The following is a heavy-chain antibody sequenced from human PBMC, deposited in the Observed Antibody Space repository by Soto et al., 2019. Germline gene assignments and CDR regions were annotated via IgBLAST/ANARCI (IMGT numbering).Heavy chain of an antibody. CDR3: ARDAGYKDGLCLMDS. Sequence: PGVSLRLSCSASGCTINNYSMTGVRHNTGKGRECVSGVTGSGGQIHYADSVKGRFTIAKDKSKNTLYLQMSSLREDDTALYYCARDAGYKDGLCLMDSRGQGTLVTVSS. V-gene: IGHV3-23*01. CDR1: GCTINNYS. J-gene: IGHJ4*02. D-gene: IGHD5-18*01. CDR2: VTGSGGQI.